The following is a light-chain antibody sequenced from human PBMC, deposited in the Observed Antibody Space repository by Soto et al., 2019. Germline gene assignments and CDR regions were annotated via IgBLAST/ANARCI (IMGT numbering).Light chain of an antibody. J-gene: IGKJ1*01. CDR3: QQCYNWPQWT. V-gene: IGKV3-11*01. Sequence: EVVLTQSPGTLSLSPGERASLSRRASQSISGSSLAWYQQKPGQAPRLLIYGASTRATGIPARFSGSGSGTDFTLTISSLEPEDFALYYCQQCYNWPQWTFGQGTKVDIK. CDR2: GAS. CDR1: QSISGS.